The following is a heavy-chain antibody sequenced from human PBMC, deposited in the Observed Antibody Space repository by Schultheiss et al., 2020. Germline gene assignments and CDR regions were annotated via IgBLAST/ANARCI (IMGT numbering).Heavy chain of an antibody. CDR1: GGSISSYY. Sequence: SETLSLTCTVSGGSISSYYWSWIRQPPGKGLEWIGYIYYSGSTNYNPSLKSRVTISVDTSKNQFSLKLSSVTAADTAVYYCARSGITIFVVVIIRGRFDYWGQGTMVTVSS. V-gene: IGHV4-59*12. CDR2: IYYSGST. D-gene: IGHD3-3*01. CDR3: ARSGITIFVVVIIRGRFDY. J-gene: IGHJ4*02.